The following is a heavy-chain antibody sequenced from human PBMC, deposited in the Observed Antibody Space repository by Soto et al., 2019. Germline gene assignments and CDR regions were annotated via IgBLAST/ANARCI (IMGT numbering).Heavy chain of an antibody. J-gene: IGHJ6*02. CDR1: GFTFSKYW. D-gene: IGHD4-17*01. CDR2: IKNDGSGA. CDR3: ARDPPLTTVVVPTYYGMDV. Sequence: QLVESGGGLAQPGESLRLSCAASGFTFSKYWMHWVRQVPGEGLVWVSRIKNDGSGAIYADSVKGRFNITRDNAQNIWYLQRNSLRAEDTAVYYCARDPPLTTVVVPTYYGMDVWGQGTTVIVSS. V-gene: IGHV3-74*01.